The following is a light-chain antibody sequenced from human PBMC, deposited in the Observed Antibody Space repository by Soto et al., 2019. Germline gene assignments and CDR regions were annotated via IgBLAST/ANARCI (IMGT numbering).Light chain of an antibody. Sequence: EIVMTQSPATLSVSPGEGATLSCRASQSVSSKLAWYQQKPGQAPRLLIYGASTRATGIPARFSGSGSGTEFTLTISRLEPEDFAVYYCQQHGSSLTFGGGTKVDI. J-gene: IGKJ4*01. CDR1: QSVSSK. V-gene: IGKV3-15*01. CDR3: QQHGSSLT. CDR2: GAS.